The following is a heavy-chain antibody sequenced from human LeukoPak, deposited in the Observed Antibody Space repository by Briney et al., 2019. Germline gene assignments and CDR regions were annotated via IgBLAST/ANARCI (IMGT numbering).Heavy chain of an antibody. D-gene: IGHD7-27*01. CDR3: ARATNWGYAFDI. J-gene: IGHJ3*02. V-gene: IGHV3-48*03. CDR1: GFTFSSYE. CDR2: ISSSGSTI. Sequence: GGSLRLSCAPSGFTFSSYEMNWVRQAPGKGLEWVSYISSSGSTICYADSVKGRFTISRDNAKNSLYLQVNSLRAEDTAVYYCARATNWGYAFDIWGQGTVVTVSS.